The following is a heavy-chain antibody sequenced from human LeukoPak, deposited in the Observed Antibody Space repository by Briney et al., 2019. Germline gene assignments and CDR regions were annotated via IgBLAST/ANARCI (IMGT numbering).Heavy chain of an antibody. J-gene: IGHJ4*02. Sequence: GGSLRLSCAASGFTFSSYSMNWVRQAPGKGLEWVSYISSSGSTIYYADSVKGRFTISRDNAKNSLYLQMNSLRAEDTAVYYCARHGDYAAHYFDYWGQGTLVTVSS. V-gene: IGHV3-48*04. CDR1: GFTFSSYS. CDR2: ISSSGSTI. D-gene: IGHD4-17*01. CDR3: ARHGDYAAHYFDY.